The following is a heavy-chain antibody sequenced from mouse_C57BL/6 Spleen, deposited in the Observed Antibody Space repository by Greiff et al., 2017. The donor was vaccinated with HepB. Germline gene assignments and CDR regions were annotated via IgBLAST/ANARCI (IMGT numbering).Heavy chain of an antibody. D-gene: IGHD2-3*01. CDR2: IDPSDSYT. CDR1: GYTFTSYW. CDR3: ARSNDDGSFFDY. V-gene: IGHV1-50*01. J-gene: IGHJ2*01. Sequence: QVQLQQPGAELVKPGASVKLSCKASGYTFTSYWMQWVKQRPGQGLEWIGEIDPSDSYTNYNQKFKGKATLTVDTSSSTAYMQLSSLTSEDSAVYYCARSNDDGSFFDYWGQGTTLTVSS.